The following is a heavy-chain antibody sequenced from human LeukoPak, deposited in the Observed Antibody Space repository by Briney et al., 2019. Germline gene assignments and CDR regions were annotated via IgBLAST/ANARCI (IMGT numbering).Heavy chain of an antibody. J-gene: IGHJ4*02. V-gene: IGHV3-23*01. D-gene: IGHD5-12*01. CDR2: ISNSGGRT. CDR3: AKSYNGYESKPDY. CDR1: GFTFSSYA. Sequence: GGSLRLSCAASGFTFSSYAMSWVRQAPGKGLEWVSSISNSGGRTFHTDSVKGRFTISRDNSKITLYLQMNSLRAEDTAIYYCAKSYNGYESKPDYWGQGTLVTVS.